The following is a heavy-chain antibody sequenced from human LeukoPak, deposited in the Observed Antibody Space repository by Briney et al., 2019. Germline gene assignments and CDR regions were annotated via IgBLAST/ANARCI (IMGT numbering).Heavy chain of an antibody. Sequence: SETLSLTCTVSGGSISSYYWSWIRQPPGKGLEWSGYIYYSGSTYYNPSLRSRVTISVDTSKNQFSLKLRSVTAADKAVYYCARSSEGRYYYDSSGFSYYYYYMDVWGKGTTVTISS. CDR2: IYYSGST. CDR3: ARSSEGRYYYDSSGFSYYYYYMDV. CDR1: GGSISSYY. V-gene: IGHV4-59*01. J-gene: IGHJ6*03. D-gene: IGHD3-22*01.